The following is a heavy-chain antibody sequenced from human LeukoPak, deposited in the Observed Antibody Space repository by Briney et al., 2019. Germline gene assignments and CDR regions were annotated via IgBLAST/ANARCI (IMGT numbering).Heavy chain of an antibody. CDR3: AKDDSSGYYYVGNFDY. J-gene: IGHJ4*02. CDR2: IWHDGSNK. CDR1: GFTFSSYG. Sequence: GGSLRLSCAASGFTFSSYGMHWVRQAPGKGLEWVAVIWHDGSNKYYADSVKGRFTISRENSKNTLYLQMNSLRAEDTAVYYCAKDDSSGYYYVGNFDYWGQGTLVTVSS. D-gene: IGHD3-22*01. V-gene: IGHV3-33*06.